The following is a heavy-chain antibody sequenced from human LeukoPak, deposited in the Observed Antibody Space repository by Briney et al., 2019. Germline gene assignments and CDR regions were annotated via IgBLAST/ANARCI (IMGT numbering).Heavy chain of an antibody. CDR3: ARGVNYFVLEY. J-gene: IGHJ4*02. CDR1: GFTFSTYA. D-gene: IGHD3-10*02. V-gene: IGHV3-23*01. CDR2: ISVSGAGT. Sequence: PGGSLRLSCAASGFTFSTYAMSWVRQAPGKGLEWVSAISVSGAGTYYADSVKGGFTISRDNSKNTLYLQMNSLSAEDTAVYYCARGVNYFVLEYWGQGTLVTVSS.